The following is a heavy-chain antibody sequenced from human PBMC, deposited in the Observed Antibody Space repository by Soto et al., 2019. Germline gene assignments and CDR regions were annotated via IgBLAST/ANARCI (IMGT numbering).Heavy chain of an antibody. V-gene: IGHV3-30*02. CDR2: IWYEGSNK. J-gene: IGHJ3*02. CDR1: GFTFSSHG. CDR3: AKDGGDALRAMVRGAIMNAFDM. D-gene: IGHD3-10*01. Sequence: GGSLRLSCAASGFTFSSHGMHWVRQAPGKGLEWVALIWYEGSNKYDADAVKGRFTISRDNSKNTLYLQMDSLGVEDTAVYYCAKDGGDALRAMVRGAIMNAFDMWGQGTMVTVSS.